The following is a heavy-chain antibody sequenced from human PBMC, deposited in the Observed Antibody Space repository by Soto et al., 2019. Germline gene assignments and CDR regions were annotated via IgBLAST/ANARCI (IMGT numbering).Heavy chain of an antibody. CDR3: AREDRYCSSTSCYSHFDY. CDR1: GGSISSYY. J-gene: IGHJ4*02. D-gene: IGHD2-2*02. V-gene: IGHV4-59*12. Sequence: SETLSLTCTVSGGSISSYYWSWIRQPPGKGLEWIGYIYYSGSTNYNPSLKSRVTISVDTSKNQFSLKLGSVTAADTAVYYCAREDRYCSSTSCYSHFDYWGQGTLVTVSS. CDR2: IYYSGST.